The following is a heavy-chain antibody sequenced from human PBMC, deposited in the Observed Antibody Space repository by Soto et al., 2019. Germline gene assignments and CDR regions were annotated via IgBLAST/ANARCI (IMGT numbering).Heavy chain of an antibody. D-gene: IGHD3-22*01. V-gene: IGHV3-23*01. J-gene: IGHJ4*02. Sequence: GGSLRLSCAASGTMFGQNAMSWVRLAPGKGLEWVSVVGPSGASTFYADSVRGRFTISRDNSETTLYLQMNSLRAADTALYFCARSYYYDSTGYYRTFDYWGPGTLVTVSS. CDR3: ARSYYYDSTGYYRTFDY. CDR2: VGPSGAST. CDR1: GTMFGQNA.